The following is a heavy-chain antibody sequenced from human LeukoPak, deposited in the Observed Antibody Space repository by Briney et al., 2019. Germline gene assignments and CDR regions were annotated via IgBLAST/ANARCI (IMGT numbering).Heavy chain of an antibody. CDR1: GYTFTSYG. D-gene: IGHD2-8*01. J-gene: IGHJ4*02. Sequence: ASVKVSCKASGYTFTSYGISWVRQAPGQRLEWRGWISAYNGNTNYAQKRHGRVTMTTDTSTSTAYMELRSLRSDDTAVYYCARVGRYCTNGVCYYAYWGQGTLVTVSS. CDR3: ARVGRYCTNGVCYYAY. CDR2: ISAYNGNT. V-gene: IGHV1-18*01.